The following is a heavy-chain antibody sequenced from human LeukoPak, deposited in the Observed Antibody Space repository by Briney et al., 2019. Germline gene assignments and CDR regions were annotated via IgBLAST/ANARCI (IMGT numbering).Heavy chain of an antibody. D-gene: IGHD3-10*01. V-gene: IGHV3-7*01. J-gene: IGHJ4*02. CDR1: GFTFSSYG. CDR2: INQDGTEK. Sequence: GGSLRLSCAAPGFTFSSYGMHWVRQAPGKGLEWVANINQDGTEKFYVDSVKGRFTISRDNAKNSLYLQMNSLRVEDTAVYYCAKVAKYYYGSETYYFFEHWGQGTPVTASS. CDR3: AKVAKYYYGSETYYFFEH.